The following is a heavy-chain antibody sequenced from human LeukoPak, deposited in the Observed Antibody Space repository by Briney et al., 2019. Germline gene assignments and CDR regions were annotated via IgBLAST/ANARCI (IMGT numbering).Heavy chain of an antibody. D-gene: IGHD3-10*01. Sequence: ASVKVSCKASGYTLTSYRFSWVRQAPGQALEWMGWISGYNGNTNYAQNLQGRVTMTIDTSTSTAYMELRSLRSDDTAVYHCARDPAFRGAQMEYWGQGTLVTVSS. CDR1: GYTLTSYR. J-gene: IGHJ4*02. CDR3: ARDPAFRGAQMEY. CDR2: ISGYNGNT. V-gene: IGHV1-18*01.